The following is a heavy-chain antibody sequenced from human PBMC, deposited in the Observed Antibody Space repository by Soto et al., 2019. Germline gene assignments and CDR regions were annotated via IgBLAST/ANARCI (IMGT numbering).Heavy chain of an antibody. CDR3: ARERPDGARLDP. CDR2: IYYSGST. CDR1: GGSLTSGSYY. V-gene: IGHV4-30-4*08. D-gene: IGHD6-6*01. J-gene: IGHJ5*02. Sequence: PSETLSLTCTFSGGSLTSGSYYWSWIRQPTGKGLEWIGYIYYSGSTYYNPSLKSRVTISVDTSKNQFSLKLSSVTAADTAVYYSARERPDGARLDPWGEGTLVTVSS.